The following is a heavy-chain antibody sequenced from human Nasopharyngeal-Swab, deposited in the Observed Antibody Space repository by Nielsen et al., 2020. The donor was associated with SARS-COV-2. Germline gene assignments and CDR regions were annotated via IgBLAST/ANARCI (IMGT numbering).Heavy chain of an antibody. CDR3: ALIGGYFDY. D-gene: IGHD2-8*01. V-gene: IGHV3-30*02. CDR2: IRYDGSNK. J-gene: IGHJ4*02. Sequence: GGSLRLSCAASGFTFSSYGMHWVRQAPGKGLEWVAFIRYDGSNKYHSESVKGRFTISRDNAKNTLYLQMNSLRAEDTAVYYCALIGGYFDYWGQGTLVTVSS. CDR1: GFTFSSYG.